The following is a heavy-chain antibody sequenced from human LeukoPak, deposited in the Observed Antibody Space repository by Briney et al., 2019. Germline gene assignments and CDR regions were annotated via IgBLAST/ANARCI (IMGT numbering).Heavy chain of an antibody. Sequence: ASVKVSCKASGYIFTDYYVYWVRQAPGQGLEWMGWINPNSGDTNYAQKFQGRVTMTEDTSTDTAYMELSSLRSEDTAVYYCATEPGVSFGFSYWGQGTLVTVSS. D-gene: IGHD3-10*01. CDR3: ATEPGVSFGFSY. CDR2: INPNSGDT. CDR1: GYIFTDYY. J-gene: IGHJ4*02. V-gene: IGHV1-2*02.